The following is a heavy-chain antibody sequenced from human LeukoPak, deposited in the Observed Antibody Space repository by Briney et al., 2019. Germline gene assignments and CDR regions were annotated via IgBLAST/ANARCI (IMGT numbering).Heavy chain of an antibody. J-gene: IGHJ4*02. Sequence: GGSLRLSCAASGFTFSSYSMIWVRQAPGKGLEWVSSISSSSSYIYYADSVKGRFTISRDNAKNSLYLQMNSLRAEDTAVYYCARTADSYDSSGYYGYWGQGTLVTVSS. CDR2: ISSSSSYI. CDR1: GFTFSSYS. V-gene: IGHV3-21*01. D-gene: IGHD3-22*01. CDR3: ARTADSYDSSGYYGY.